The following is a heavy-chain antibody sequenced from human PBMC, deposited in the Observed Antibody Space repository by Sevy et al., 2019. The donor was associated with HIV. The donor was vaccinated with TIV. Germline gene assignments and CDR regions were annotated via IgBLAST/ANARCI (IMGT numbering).Heavy chain of an antibody. CDR2: ISSRGGST. D-gene: IGHD6-19*01. CDR3: AKAGVAVAGTFDLFYFYY. CDR1: GFTFSSYA. V-gene: IGHV3-23*01. J-gene: IGHJ4*02. Sequence: GGSLRLSCAASGFTFSSYAMSWVRQAPGKGLEWVSTISSRGGSTYYADSVKGRFTISRDNSKNTLSLLMNSLRAEDTALYYCAKAGVAVAGTFDLFYFYYWGQGTLVTVSS.